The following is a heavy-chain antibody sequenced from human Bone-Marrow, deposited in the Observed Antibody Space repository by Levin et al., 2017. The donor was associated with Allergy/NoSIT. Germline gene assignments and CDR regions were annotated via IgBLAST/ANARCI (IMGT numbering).Heavy chain of an antibody. Sequence: WASVKVSCKASGGTFSSYAISWVRQAPGQGLEWMGGIIPIFGTANYAQKFQGRVTITADKSTSTAYMELSSLRSEDTAVYYCARAPPNYGDYTFDYWGQGTLVTVSS. D-gene: IGHD4-17*01. CDR1: GGTFSSYA. CDR3: ARAPPNYGDYTFDY. J-gene: IGHJ4*02. V-gene: IGHV1-69*06. CDR2: IIPIFGTA.